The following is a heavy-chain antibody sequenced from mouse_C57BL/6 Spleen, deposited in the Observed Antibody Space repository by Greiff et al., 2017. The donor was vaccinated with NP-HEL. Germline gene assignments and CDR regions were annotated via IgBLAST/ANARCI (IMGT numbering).Heavy chain of an antibody. CDR1: GYTFTSYW. Sequence: QVQLQQPGTELVKPGASGYTFTSYWMHWVKQRPGQGLEWIGNINPSNGGTNYNEKFKSKATLTVDKSSSTAYMQLSSLTSEDSAVYYCARRQLGYYFDYWGQGTTLTVSS. CDR2: INPSNGGT. CDR3: ARRQLGYYFDY. D-gene: IGHD6-1*01. J-gene: IGHJ2*01. V-gene: IGHV1-53*01.